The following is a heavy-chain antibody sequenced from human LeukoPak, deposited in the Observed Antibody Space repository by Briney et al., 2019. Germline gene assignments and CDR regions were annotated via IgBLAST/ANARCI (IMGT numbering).Heavy chain of an antibody. CDR3: ARSEPLWTDGDVAVVPGAM. Sequence: GGSLRLSCAASGFTFSSHAMNWVRQAPGKGLEWVSSISSSGDFIYYADSVKGRFTISRDNAKSSLFLQMNSLRAEDTAMYYCARSEPLWTDGDVAVVPGAMWGQGTLVTVSS. J-gene: IGHJ4*02. D-gene: IGHD2-2*01. V-gene: IGHV3-21*01. CDR1: GFTFSSHA. CDR2: ISSSGDFI.